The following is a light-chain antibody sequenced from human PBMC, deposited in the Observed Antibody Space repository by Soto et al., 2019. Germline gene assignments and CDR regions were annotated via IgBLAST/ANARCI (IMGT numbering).Light chain of an antibody. CDR2: DNN. CDR3: GTWDSSLSVGVI. CDR1: SSNIGNNY. V-gene: IGLV1-51*01. Sequence: QSVLTQPPSVSAAPGQKVTISCSGSSSNIGNNYVSWYQQLPGTAPKLLIYDNNKRPSGIPDLFSGSKSGTSATLGITGLQTGDEADYYCGTWDSSLSVGVIFGGGTKLTVL. J-gene: IGLJ2*01.